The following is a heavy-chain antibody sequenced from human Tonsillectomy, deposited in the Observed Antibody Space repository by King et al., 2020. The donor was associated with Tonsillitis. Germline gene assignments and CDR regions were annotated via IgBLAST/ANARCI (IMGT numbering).Heavy chain of an antibody. CDR3: TTDQEGGGRYVIASLV. CDR1: GFTFSTAW. D-gene: IGHD3-16*01. Sequence: EVQLVESGGGLVEPGGSLRLSCAASGFTFSTAWMKWVRQAPGKGLEYIGLIKSKGHGGTTDYAAPVKGRFTISRDDSKNTLYLQMNSLKTEDTAVYYCTTDQEGGGRYVIASLVWGQGTLVTVSS. V-gene: IGHV3-15*01. CDR2: IKSKGHGGTT. J-gene: IGHJ4*01.